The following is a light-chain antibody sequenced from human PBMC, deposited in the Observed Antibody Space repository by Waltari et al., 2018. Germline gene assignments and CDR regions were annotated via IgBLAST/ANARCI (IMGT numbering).Light chain of an antibody. CDR2: DET. CDR3: QVWEDSSDHPGV. V-gene: IGLV3-21*02. J-gene: IGLJ3*02. CDR1: DIGSHT. Sequence: YGLTQPPSVSVAPGETASISCGGNDIGSHTVHWYQRKPGQAPVLVVDDETDRPSGIPERFSGSNSGNTATLTITRVEAGDEADYYCQVWEDSSDHPGVFGGGTKLTVL.